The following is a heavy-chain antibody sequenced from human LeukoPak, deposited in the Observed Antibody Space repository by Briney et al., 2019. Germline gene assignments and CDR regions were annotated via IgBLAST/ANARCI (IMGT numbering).Heavy chain of an antibody. CDR1: GYSFTSYW. J-gene: IGHJ4*02. V-gene: IGHV5-51*01. CDR2: IYPGDSDT. CDR3: ARLFKKTYCDILTGYYTAFDY. Sequence: GESLKISCKGSGYSFTSYWIGWVRQMPGKGLEWMGIIYPGDSDTRYSPSFQGQVTISADKSISTAYLQWSSLKASDTAMYYCARLFKKTYCDILTGYYTAFDYWGQGTLVTVSS. D-gene: IGHD3-9*01.